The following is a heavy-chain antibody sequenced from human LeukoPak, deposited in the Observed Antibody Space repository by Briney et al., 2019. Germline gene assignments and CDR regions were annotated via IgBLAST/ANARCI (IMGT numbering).Heavy chain of an antibody. J-gene: IGHJ4*02. D-gene: IGHD3-10*01. CDR2: IYYSGST. Sequence: PSETLSLTCTVSGGSISSSSYYWGWIRQPPGKGLEWIGSIYYSGSTNYNPSLKSRVTMSVDTSKNQFSLKLSSVTAADTAVYYCAREGFFAGSYPFDYWGQGTLVTVSS. CDR3: AREGFFAGSYPFDY. CDR1: GGSISSSSYY. V-gene: IGHV4-39*07.